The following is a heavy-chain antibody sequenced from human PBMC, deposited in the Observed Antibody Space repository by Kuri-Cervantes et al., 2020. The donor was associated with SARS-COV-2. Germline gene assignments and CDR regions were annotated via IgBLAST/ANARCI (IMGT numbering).Heavy chain of an antibody. D-gene: IGHD1-26*01. Sequence: SETLSLTCTVSGGSISSSSYYWGWLRQPPEKGLEWIGSIYYSGSTYYNPSLKSRVTISVDTSKNQFSLKLSSVTAADTAVYYCARGPVIVGDTRRRVLDYWGQGTLVTVSS. J-gene: IGHJ4*02. CDR1: GGSISSSSYY. CDR3: ARGPVIVGDTRRRVLDY. V-gene: IGHV4-39*01. CDR2: IYYSGST.